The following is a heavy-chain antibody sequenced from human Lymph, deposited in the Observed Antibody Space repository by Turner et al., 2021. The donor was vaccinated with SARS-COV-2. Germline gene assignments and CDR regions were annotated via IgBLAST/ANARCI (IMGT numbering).Heavy chain of an antibody. CDR2: INPSGGGT. CDR3: AKDQSSYYFHSGVDY. D-gene: IGHD3-10*01. Sequence: QVQLVQSGAEVKKPGASVKVSCKASGYTFTTYSMPWVRQAPGQGLEWMGIINPSGGGTNDAQKFQGRVTMTRETSTSTVYMELTSLRAEDTAVYYCAKDQSSYYFHSGVDYWGQGTLVTVSS. V-gene: IGHV1-46*03. J-gene: IGHJ4*02. CDR1: GYTFTTYS.